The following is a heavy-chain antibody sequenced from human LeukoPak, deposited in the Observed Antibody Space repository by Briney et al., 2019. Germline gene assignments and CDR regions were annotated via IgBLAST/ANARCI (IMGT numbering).Heavy chain of an antibody. CDR1: GGSISSYY. Sequence: SETLSLTCTVSGGSISSYYWSWIRQPPGKGLEWIGYIYYSGSTNYNPSLKSRVTISVDTSKNQFSLKLSSVTAADTAVYYCARIGGSGSYYAPYYWGQGTLVTVSS. D-gene: IGHD1-26*01. CDR3: ARIGGSGSYYAPYY. J-gene: IGHJ4*02. CDR2: IYYSGST. V-gene: IGHV4-59*08.